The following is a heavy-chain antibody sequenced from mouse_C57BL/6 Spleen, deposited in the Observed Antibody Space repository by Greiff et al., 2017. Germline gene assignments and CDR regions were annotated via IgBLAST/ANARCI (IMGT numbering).Heavy chain of an antibody. CDR1: VYTFTSYT. Sequence: QVQLQQSGAELARPGASVKMSCKASVYTFTSYTMHWVKQRPGQGLEWIGYINPSSGYTKYNQKFKDKATLTADKSASTAYMQLSSLTSEDSAVYYCSRYGSSYEAMDYWGQGTSVTAPS. V-gene: IGHV1-4*01. J-gene: IGHJ4*01. CDR3: SRYGSSYEAMDY. D-gene: IGHD1-1*01. CDR2: INPSSGYT.